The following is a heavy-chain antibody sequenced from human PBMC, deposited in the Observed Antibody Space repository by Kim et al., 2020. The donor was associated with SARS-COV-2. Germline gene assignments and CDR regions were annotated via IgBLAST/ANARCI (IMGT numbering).Heavy chain of an antibody. CDR1: GFTFSSYS. D-gene: IGHD3-22*01. V-gene: IGHV3-21*01. CDR2: ISSSSSYI. CDR3: ARANYYDSSGPDY. J-gene: IGHJ4*02. Sequence: GGSLRLSCAASGFTFSSYSMNWVRQAPGKGLEWVSSISSSSSYIYYADSVKGRFTISRDNAKNSLYLQMNRLRAEDTAVYYCARANYYDSSGPDYWGQGTLVTVSS.